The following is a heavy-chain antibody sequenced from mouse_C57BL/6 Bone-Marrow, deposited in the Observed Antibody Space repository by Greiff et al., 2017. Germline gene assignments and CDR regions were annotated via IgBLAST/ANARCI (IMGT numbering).Heavy chain of an antibody. CDR2: IRNKANNHAT. CDR3: TRPDYYGSRSYAMDY. Sequence: EVKLQESGGGLVQPGGSMKLSCAASGFTFRDAWMDWVRQSPEKGLEWVAKIRNKANNHATYYAESVKGRFTISRDDSKSSVYLQMNSLRAEDTGIYYCTRPDYYGSRSYAMDYWGQGTSVTVSS. V-gene: IGHV6-6*01. CDR1: GFTFRDAW. D-gene: IGHD1-1*01. J-gene: IGHJ4*01.